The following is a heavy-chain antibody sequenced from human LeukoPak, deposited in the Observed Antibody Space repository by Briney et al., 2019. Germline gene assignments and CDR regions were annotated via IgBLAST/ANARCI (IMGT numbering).Heavy chain of an antibody. V-gene: IGHV3-53*01. CDR3: AKIATVTHPCFDY. D-gene: IGHD4-11*01. CDR1: GFTVSSNY. CDR2: IYSGGST. Sequence: GGSLRLSCAASGFTVSSNYMSWVRQAPGKGLEWVSVIYSGGSTYYADSVKGRFTISRDNSKNTLFLQIDSLRTEDTAVYYCAKIATVTHPCFDYWGQGTLVTVSS. J-gene: IGHJ4*02.